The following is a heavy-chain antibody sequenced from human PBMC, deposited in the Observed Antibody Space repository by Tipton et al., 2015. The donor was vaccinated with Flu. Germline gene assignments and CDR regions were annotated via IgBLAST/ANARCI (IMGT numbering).Heavy chain of an antibody. V-gene: IGHV4-61*02. CDR1: GGSISSGSYF. J-gene: IGHJ4*02. Sequence: LRLSCTVSGGSISSGSYFWSWIRQPAGKGLEWIGRIYTSGSINYNPSLKSRVTISVDTSKNQFSLKLSSVTAADTAVYYCARAGGSYPDLYYSDYWGQGLLVTVSS. D-gene: IGHD1-26*01. CDR2: IYTSGSI. CDR3: ARAGGSYPDLYYSDY.